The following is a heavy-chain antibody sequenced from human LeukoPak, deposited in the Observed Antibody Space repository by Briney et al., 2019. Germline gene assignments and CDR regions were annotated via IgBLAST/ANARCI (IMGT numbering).Heavy chain of an antibody. CDR2: IYYSGST. D-gene: IGHD1-20*01. J-gene: IGHJ5*02. CDR1: GGSISSYY. V-gene: IGHV4-59*01. Sequence: SETLSLTCTVSGGSISSYYWSWIRQPPGKGLEWIGYIYYSGSTNYSPSLKSRVTISVDTSKNQFSLKLGSVTAADTAVYYCARAGLTGRYNWFDPWGQGTLVTVSS. CDR3: ARAGLTGRYNWFDP.